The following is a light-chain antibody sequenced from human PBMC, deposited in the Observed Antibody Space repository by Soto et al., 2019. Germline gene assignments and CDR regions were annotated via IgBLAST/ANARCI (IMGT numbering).Light chain of an antibody. J-gene: IGLJ2*01. V-gene: IGLV1-40*01. Sequence: QSVLTQPPSVSGAPGQRVTISCTGSSSDIGAGSDVHWYQHLPGTAPKLLIYDNTNRPSGVPDRFSGSKSGTSASLAITGLQAEDEADYYCQSHDTSLSGPVVFGGGTKLTVL. CDR2: DNT. CDR1: SSDIGAGSD. CDR3: QSHDTSLSGPVV.